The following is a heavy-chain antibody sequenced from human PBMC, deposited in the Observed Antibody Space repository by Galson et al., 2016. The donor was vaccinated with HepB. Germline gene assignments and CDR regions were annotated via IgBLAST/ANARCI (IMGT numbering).Heavy chain of an antibody. D-gene: IGHD6-13*01. CDR1: GGSISSGGYY. Sequence: TLSLTCTVSGGSISSGGYYWSWVRQHPGKGLEWMGYIYNSGSTYYNPSLKSRVTISGDTSKNQFSLRLSSVTAADTAVYYCVAAERISKYYGIDVWGQGTTVTVS. J-gene: IGHJ6*02. CDR3: VAAERISKYYGIDV. V-gene: IGHV4-31*03. CDR2: IYNSGST.